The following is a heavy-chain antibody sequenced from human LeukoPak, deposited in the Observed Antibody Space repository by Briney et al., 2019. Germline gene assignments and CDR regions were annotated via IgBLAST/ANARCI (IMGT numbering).Heavy chain of an antibody. Sequence: PSETLSLTCTVSGGSISSYYWSWIRQPPGKGLEWIGYIYYSGSTNYNPSLKSRVTISVDTSKNQFSLKLSPVTAADTAVYYCARGENWFDPWGQGTLVTVSS. CDR2: IYYSGST. V-gene: IGHV4-59*08. CDR3: ARGENWFDP. CDR1: GGSISSYY. J-gene: IGHJ5*02.